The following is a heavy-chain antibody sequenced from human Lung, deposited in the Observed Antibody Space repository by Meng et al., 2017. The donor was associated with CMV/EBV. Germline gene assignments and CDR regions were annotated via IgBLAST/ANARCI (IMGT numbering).Heavy chain of an antibody. J-gene: IGHJ6*02. D-gene: IGHD4-17*01. CDR1: GYTLTTYG. CDR2: VNPYNGDG. CDR3: VRAVHGLEI. V-gene: IGHV1-8*01. Sequence: ASVKVSCKASGYTLTTYGINWVRQAPGQGLEWMGWVNPYNGDGGYAQRFQGRVTVTTDTSINTAYLELTSLRSDDTAVYYCVRAVHGLEIWGQGNTVTVAS.